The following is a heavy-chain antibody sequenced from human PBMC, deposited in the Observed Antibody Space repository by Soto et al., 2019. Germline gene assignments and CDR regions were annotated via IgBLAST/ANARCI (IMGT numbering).Heavy chain of an antibody. V-gene: IGHV4-4*02. CDR2: IHHSEST. D-gene: IGHD3-22*01. CDR1: GGSISSNNW. CDR3: ARTSYYDSTGYYNMEV. J-gene: IGHJ6*02. Sequence: PSETLSLTCAISGGSISSNNWWTWVRQSPGKGLEWIGEIHHSESTNYNPSLNSRVTISVDKSKNQFSLKLTSVTAADTADYYCARTSYYDSTGYYNMEVWGQGTTVTVSS.